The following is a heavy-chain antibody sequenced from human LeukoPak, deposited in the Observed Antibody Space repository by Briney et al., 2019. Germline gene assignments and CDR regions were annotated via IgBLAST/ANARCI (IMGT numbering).Heavy chain of an antibody. D-gene: IGHD2-8*01. CDR2: IWYDGSNK. J-gene: IGHJ4*02. CDR1: GFAFSSYG. Sequence: GGSLRLSCAAAGFAFSSYGMHWVRQAPGKGLEWVAVIWYDGSNKYYADSVKGRFTISRDNSKNTLYLQMNSLRAEDTAVYYCARDNGNGVGDYWGQGTLVTVSS. CDR3: ARDNGNGVGDY. V-gene: IGHV3-33*01.